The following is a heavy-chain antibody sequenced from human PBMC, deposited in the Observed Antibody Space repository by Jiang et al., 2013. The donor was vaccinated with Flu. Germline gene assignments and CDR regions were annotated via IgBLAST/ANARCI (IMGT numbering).Heavy chain of an antibody. V-gene: IGHV3-30-3*01. J-gene: IGHJ4*02. CDR3: ARDHLDNTRYYYDTGGYEYIFDY. CDR1: GFTFSGYA. D-gene: IGHD3-22*01. Sequence: VQLLESGGGVVQPGRSLRLSCAGTGFTFSGYAMHWVRQAPGKGLEWVALISYDGRNKYYTDSVKGRFTISRDNSENTLHLQMNSLRAEDTAVYYCARDHLDNTRYYYDTGGYEYIFDYVGHGNPGHRLL. CDR2: ISYDGRNK.